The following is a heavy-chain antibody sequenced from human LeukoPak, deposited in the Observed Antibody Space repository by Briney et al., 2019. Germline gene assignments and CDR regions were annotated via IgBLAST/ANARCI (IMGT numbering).Heavy chain of an antibody. D-gene: IGHD6-6*01. CDR2: INPNSGGT. CDR3: ARAASIAARYYYYYGMDV. J-gene: IGHJ6*02. Sequence: GGSLRLSCAASGFTFSSYGMHWVRQAPGQGLEWMGWINPNSGGTNYAQKFQGRVTMTRDTSISTAYMELSRLRSDDTAVYYCARAASIAARYYYYYGMDVWGQGTTVTVSS. V-gene: IGHV1-2*02. CDR1: GFTFSSYG.